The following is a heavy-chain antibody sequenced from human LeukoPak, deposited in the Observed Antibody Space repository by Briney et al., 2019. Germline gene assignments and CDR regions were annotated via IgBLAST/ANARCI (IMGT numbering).Heavy chain of an antibody. J-gene: IGHJ2*01. CDR3: ARRLDI. CDR1: GASFSGYY. V-gene: IGHV4-34*01. CDR2: INHSGST. Sequence: SKTLSLTCAVYGASFSGYYWSWIRQPPGKGLEWIREINHSGSTNYNPTPTSRVTVSVDTPKHQFSLKLSSVTAADTAVYYCARRLDIWGRGTLVTVS.